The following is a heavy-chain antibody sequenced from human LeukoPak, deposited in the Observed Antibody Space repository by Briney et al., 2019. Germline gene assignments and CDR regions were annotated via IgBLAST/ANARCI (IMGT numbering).Heavy chain of an antibody. V-gene: IGHV1-46*01. CDR1: GYTFTSYY. J-gene: IGHJ4*02. Sequence: ASVKVSCKASGYTFTSYYMHWVRQAPGQGLEWMGIINPSGGSTSYAQKFQGRVTMTRDTSTSTVYMELSSLRSEDTAVYYCARGPLEGDGCNSLDYWGQGTLVTVSS. CDR3: ARGPLEGDGCNSLDY. CDR2: INPSGGST. D-gene: IGHD5-24*01.